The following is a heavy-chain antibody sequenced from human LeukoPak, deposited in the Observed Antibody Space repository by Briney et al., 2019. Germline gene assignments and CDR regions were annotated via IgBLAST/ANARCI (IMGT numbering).Heavy chain of an antibody. CDR1: GFTFSSYE. Sequence: PGGSLRLSCAASGFTFSSYEMNWVRQAPGKGLEWVSYISSSGSTIYYADSVKGRFTISRDNAKNSLCLQMNSLRAEDTAVYYCARVYSSGDYWGQGTLVTVSS. V-gene: IGHV3-48*03. CDR2: ISSSGSTI. D-gene: IGHD6-19*01. J-gene: IGHJ4*02. CDR3: ARVYSSGDY.